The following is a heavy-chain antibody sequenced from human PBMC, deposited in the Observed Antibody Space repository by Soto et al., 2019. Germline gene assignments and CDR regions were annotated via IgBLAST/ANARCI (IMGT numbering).Heavy chain of an antibody. Sequence: QVQLQESGPGLVKPSQTLSLTCTVSGGSISSGDYYWSWIRQPPGKGLEWIGYIYYSGSTYYNPSLKSRVTISVDTSKNQFSLKLSSVTAADTAVYYCAIGYCSGGSCYSALNWFDPWGQGTLVTVSS. CDR2: IYYSGST. J-gene: IGHJ5*02. V-gene: IGHV4-30-4*01. CDR3: AIGYCSGGSCYSALNWFDP. CDR1: GGSISSGDYY. D-gene: IGHD2-15*01.